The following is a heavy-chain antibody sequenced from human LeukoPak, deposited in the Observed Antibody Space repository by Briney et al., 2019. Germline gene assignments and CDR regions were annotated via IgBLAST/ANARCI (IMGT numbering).Heavy chain of an antibody. V-gene: IGHV3-30*02. CDR1: GFRFTNYG. CDR2: IRCDGSDE. J-gene: IGHJ4*02. Sequence: GGSLRLSCAASGFRFTNYGMHWVRQAPGKGLEWVAFIRCDGSDERYGDPVKGRFSISRDNSKNTLYLQMNSLRPDDTAVYYCAKDSSGPHIDYGDYGFDYWGQGTLVTVSS. D-gene: IGHD4-17*01. CDR3: AKDSSGPHIDYGDYGFDY.